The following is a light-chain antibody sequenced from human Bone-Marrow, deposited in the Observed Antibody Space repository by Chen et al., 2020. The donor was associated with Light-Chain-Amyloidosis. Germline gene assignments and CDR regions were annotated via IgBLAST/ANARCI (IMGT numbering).Light chain of an antibody. Sequence: QSALTQPPSASGSPGQSVTISCPGTSSDVGVYNSVSWYQQHPGNAPKLMIFEVSKRPAGVPDRFSGSKSGNTASLTVSGLQAEDEADYYCCSSYAGNNRVFGGGTKLTVL. CDR2: EVS. J-gene: IGLJ2*01. CDR1: SSDVGVYNS. V-gene: IGLV2-8*01. CDR3: CSSYAGNNRV.